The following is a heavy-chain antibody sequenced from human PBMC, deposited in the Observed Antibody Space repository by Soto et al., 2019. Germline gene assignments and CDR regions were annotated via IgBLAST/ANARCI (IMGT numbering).Heavy chain of an antibody. CDR2: IIPILGIA. CDR1: GGTFSSYT. Sequence: SVKVSCKASGGTFSSYTISWVRQAPGQGLEWMGRIIPILGIANYAQKFQGRVTITADKSTSTAYMELSSLRSEDTAVYYCASAPLNLAARPTDGYYYSYMDVWGKGPTGTVS. CDR3: ASAPLNLAARPTDGYYYSYMDV. V-gene: IGHV1-69*02. D-gene: IGHD6-6*01. J-gene: IGHJ6*03.